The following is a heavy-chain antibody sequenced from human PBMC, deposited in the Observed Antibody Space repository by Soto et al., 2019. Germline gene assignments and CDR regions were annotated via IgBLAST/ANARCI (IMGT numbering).Heavy chain of an antibody. Sequence: SETLSLTCTVSGGSISSGGYYWSWIRQHPGKGLEWIGYIYYSGSTYYNQSLKSQVTISVDKSKNKFSLKLSYVTAADTVVYYCARDGIAVAGTPGWAALDIWGQGTMVTV. CDR2: IYYSGST. CDR3: ARDGIAVAGTPGWAALDI. V-gene: IGHV4-31*01. J-gene: IGHJ3*02. CDR1: GGSISSGGYY. D-gene: IGHD6-19*01.